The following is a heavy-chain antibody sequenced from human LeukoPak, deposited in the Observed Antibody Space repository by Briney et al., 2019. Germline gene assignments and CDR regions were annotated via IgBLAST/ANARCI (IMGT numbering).Heavy chain of an antibody. J-gene: IGHJ4*02. CDR2: ISSSSSYI. Sequence: GGSLRLSCAASGFTFSSYSMNWVRQAPGKGLEWVSSISSSSSYIYYADSVKGRFTISRDNAKNSLYLQMNSLRAEDTAVYYCARDVEMATSQFDYWGQGTLVTVSS. V-gene: IGHV3-21*01. CDR1: GFTFSSYS. CDR3: ARDVEMATSQFDY. D-gene: IGHD5-24*01.